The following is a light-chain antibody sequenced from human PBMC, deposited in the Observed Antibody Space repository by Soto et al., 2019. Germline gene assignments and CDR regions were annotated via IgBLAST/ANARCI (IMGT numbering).Light chain of an antibody. CDR3: SSYAGSNNLHVL. V-gene: IGLV2-8*01. Sequence: QSALTQPPSASGSPGQSVTISCTGSSSDVGGYEYVSWYQQHPGKAPKLIIYEVIKRPSGVPDRFSGSKSGKTASLTVSGLQAEDEADYYCSSYAGSNNLHVLFGGGTQLTVL. CDR2: EVI. CDR1: SSDVGGYEY. J-gene: IGLJ2*01.